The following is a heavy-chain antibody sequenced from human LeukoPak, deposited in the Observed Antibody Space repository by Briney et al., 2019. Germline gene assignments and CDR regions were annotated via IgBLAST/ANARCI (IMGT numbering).Heavy chain of an antibody. D-gene: IGHD3-22*01. J-gene: IGHJ4*02. CDR2: ISDDFGT. Sequence: GGSLRLSCAASGFTFSSYAMSFLRRAPGKGLEWVSAISDDFGTYHADSVKGRFTISRDNSRNTLYLQMTSLRAEDTAVYYCAKFRYHSNDNNYLDFNYWGQGTLVTVSS. CDR3: AKFRYHSNDNNYLDFNY. V-gene: IGHV3-23*01. CDR1: GFTFSSYA.